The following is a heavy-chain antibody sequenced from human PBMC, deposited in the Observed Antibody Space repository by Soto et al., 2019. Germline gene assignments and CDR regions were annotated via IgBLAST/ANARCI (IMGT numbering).Heavy chain of an antibody. CDR3: ARDDDNDANALDY. Sequence: WGSLRLSCAASGFPFIKYGMHWVRQAPGKGLEWVALIWNDGIRKVYVDSVKGRFTISRDNSKNTLDLQMNNLRDEDTAVYYCARDDDNDANALDYWGPGTLVTVSS. CDR1: GFPFIKYG. V-gene: IGHV3-33*01. J-gene: IGHJ4*02. CDR2: IWNDGIRK.